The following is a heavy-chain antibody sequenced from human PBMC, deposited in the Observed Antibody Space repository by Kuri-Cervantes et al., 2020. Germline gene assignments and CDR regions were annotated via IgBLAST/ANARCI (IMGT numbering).Heavy chain of an antibody. J-gene: IGHJ4*02. D-gene: IGHD5-24*01. CDR2: INAGNGNT. V-gene: IGHV1-3*01. CDR1: GYTFTSYA. Sequence: ASVKVSCKASGYTFTSYAMHWVRQAPGQRLEWMGWINAGNGNTKYSQKFQGRVTITRDTSASTAYMELSSLRSEDTAVYYCARDPSRDGYNYYLDYWGRGTLVTVSS. CDR3: ARDPSRDGYNYYLDY.